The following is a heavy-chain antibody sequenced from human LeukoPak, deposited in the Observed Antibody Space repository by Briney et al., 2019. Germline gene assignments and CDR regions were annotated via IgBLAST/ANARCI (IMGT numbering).Heavy chain of an antibody. CDR2: LSGSGITT. J-gene: IGHJ4*01. D-gene: IGHD6-19*01. Sequence: GGSLRLSCAASGFTFSNSAMSWVRQAPGKGLEWVSTLSGSGITTYHADSVKGRFTISRDNSKNMLYLQMNSLRAEDTAVYYCAKGIYSSGWSYFDYWGHGTLVTVSS. CDR3: AKGIYSSGWSYFDY. CDR1: GFTFSNSA. V-gene: IGHV3-23*01.